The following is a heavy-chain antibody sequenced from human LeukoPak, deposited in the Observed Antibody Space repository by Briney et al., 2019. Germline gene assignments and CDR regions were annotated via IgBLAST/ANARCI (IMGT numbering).Heavy chain of an antibody. CDR3: AKSYSLRYFDWLLSGSFDY. J-gene: IGHJ4*02. D-gene: IGHD3-9*01. CDR1: LFTFSSYA. CDR2: MSGSGGST. Sequence: GGSLRLSRAASLFTFSSYAMSSVRQAPGKGLEGVSAMSGSGGSTYYADSVKGRFTISRDNSKDTLYLQMNSLRAEDTAVYYCAKSYSLRYFDWLLSGSFDYWGQGTLVTVSS. V-gene: IGHV3-23*01.